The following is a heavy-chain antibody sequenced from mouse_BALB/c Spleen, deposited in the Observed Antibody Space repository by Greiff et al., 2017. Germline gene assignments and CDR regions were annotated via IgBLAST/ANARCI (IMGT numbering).Heavy chain of an antibody. V-gene: IGHV5-17*02. J-gene: IGHJ4*01. CDR3: ASPLLRYDAMDY. D-gene: IGHD1-1*01. Sequence: EVQVVESGGGLVQPGGSRKLSCAASGFTFSSFGMHWVRQAPEKGLEWVAYISSGSSTIYYADTVKGRFTISRDNPKNTLFLQMTSLRSEDTAMYYCASPLLRYDAMDYWGQGTSVTVSS. CDR1: GFTFSSFG. CDR2: ISSGSSTI.